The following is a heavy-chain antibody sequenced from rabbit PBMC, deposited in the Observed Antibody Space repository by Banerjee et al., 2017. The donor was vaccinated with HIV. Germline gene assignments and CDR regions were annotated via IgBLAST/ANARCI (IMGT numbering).Heavy chain of an antibody. CDR3: AGSLVDNANL. CDR1: GFSFSGNA. J-gene: IGHJ4*01. CDR2: INTGTANT. Sequence: QEQLEESGGDLVKPEGSLTLTCTASGFSFSGNAMCWVRQAPGKGLEWIGYINTGTANTYYASWAKGRFTISKTSSTTMTLQMTSLTAADTATYLCAGSLVDNANLWGPGTLVTV. V-gene: IGHV1S45*01. D-gene: IGHD1-1*01.